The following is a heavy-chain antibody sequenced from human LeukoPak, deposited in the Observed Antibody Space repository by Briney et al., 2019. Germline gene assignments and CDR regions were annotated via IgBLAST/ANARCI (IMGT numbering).Heavy chain of an antibody. CDR1: GYNFSDYF. V-gene: IGHV1-2*02. Sequence: ASVKVSCKASGYNFSDYFLNWVRQAPGQGLEWVGWIKPKTGATNFPQKFQGRVTMTTDTSINTAYLELSSLKSDDTAVYSCARDRVSGVIEWGFDIWGQGTLVTVSS. CDR2: IKPKTGAT. J-gene: IGHJ4*02. CDR3: ARDRVSGVIEWGFDI. D-gene: IGHD2-21*01.